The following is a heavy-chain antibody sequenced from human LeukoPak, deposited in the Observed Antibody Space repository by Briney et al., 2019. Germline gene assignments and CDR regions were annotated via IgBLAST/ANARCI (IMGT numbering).Heavy chain of an antibody. J-gene: IGHJ4*02. Sequence: ASVKVSCKASGYTFTSYYMHWVRQAPGQGLEWMGIINPSGGSTSYAQKFQGRVTMTRDMSTSTVYMELRSLRPDDTAVYYCARDVCSGGSCYSGTFLDYWGQGTLVTVSS. CDR2: INPSGGST. CDR1: GYTFTSYY. CDR3: ARDVCSGGSCYSGTFLDY. V-gene: IGHV1-46*01. D-gene: IGHD2-15*01.